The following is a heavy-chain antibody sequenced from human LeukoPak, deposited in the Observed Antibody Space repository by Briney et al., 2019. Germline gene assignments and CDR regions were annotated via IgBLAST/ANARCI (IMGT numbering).Heavy chain of an antibody. D-gene: IGHD5-12*01. CDR1: GFTFSSYG. CDR3: ARGLRGYHDY. J-gene: IGHJ4*02. CDR2: IRYDGSNK. V-gene: IGHV3-30*02. Sequence: GGSLRLSCAASGFTFSSYGMHWVRQAPGKGLEWVAFIRYDGSNKYYADSVKGRFTISRDNSKNTLYLHVNSLRPEDTAVYYCARGLRGYHDYWGQGTLVTVSS.